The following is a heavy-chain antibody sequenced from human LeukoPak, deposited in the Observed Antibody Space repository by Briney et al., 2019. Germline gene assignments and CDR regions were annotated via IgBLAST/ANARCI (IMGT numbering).Heavy chain of an antibody. J-gene: IGHJ4*02. CDR3: TTRSSI. Sequence: GGSLRLSCVASGFTLSSYNMKWVRQAPGKGLEWVGRIKAETDGGIIDYAPPVQGRFTISRDASKNTLYLQMNSLKTEDTGMYYCTTRSSIWGQGTLVTVSS. D-gene: IGHD6-13*01. CDR2: IKAETDGGII. V-gene: IGHV3-15*01. CDR1: GFTLSSYN.